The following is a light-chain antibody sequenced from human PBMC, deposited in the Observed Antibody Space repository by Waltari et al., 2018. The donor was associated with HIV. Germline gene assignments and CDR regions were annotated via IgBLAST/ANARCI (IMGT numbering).Light chain of an antibody. CDR2: DVT. J-gene: IGLJ2*01. Sequence: QSALTQPPSASGSPGQSVTISCTGTSSDVGAYNYVSWFQPHPGKAPKLMIYDVTKRLSGVPDRFSGSKSCNTASLTVSGLQAEDEADYYCASHAGSKDVFGGGTRLTVL. V-gene: IGLV2-8*01. CDR3: ASHAGSKDV. CDR1: SSDVGAYNY.